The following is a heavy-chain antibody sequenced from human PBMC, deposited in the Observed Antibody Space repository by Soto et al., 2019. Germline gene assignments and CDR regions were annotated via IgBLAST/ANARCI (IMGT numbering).Heavy chain of an antibody. CDR1: GGSISSSSLQ. Sequence: QLQLQESGPGLVNPSETLSLTCIVSGGSISSSSLQWGWIRQPPGRGLDWVGSIFSNGGTYYNPSLKSRLAIPVHTSNNQFCLRLYSVTAADTAVYYCARQYYYGSGRQIDYWGQGTLVTVSS. J-gene: IGHJ4*02. V-gene: IGHV4-39*01. CDR3: ARQYYYGSGRQIDY. D-gene: IGHD3-10*01. CDR2: IFSNGGT.